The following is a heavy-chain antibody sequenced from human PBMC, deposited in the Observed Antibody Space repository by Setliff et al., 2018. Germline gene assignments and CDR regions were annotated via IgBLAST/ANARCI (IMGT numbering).Heavy chain of an antibody. D-gene: IGHD2-15*01. CDR1: GGSFSDYY. CDR3: ARERRFCIGSGCYSGNYYYYMDV. J-gene: IGHJ6*03. V-gene: IGHV4-34*01. Sequence: NPSETLSLTCGASGGSFSDYYWSWIRQTPGKGLEWIGEINHSGSTKCNPSLKSRVTLSVDTPKNQFSLELTSVTAADAAVYYCARERRFCIGSGCYSGNYYYYMDVWGKGTTVTVSS. CDR2: INHSGST.